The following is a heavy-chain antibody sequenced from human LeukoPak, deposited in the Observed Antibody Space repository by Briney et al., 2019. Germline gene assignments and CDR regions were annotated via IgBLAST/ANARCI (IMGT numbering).Heavy chain of an antibody. J-gene: IGHJ3*02. CDR3: ARDSVGLRLDEISLKPGALDI. V-gene: IGHV3-30*03. CDR2: ISSDGSYK. D-gene: IGHD3-16*02. CDR1: GFTFSTYG. Sequence: GGSLRLSCAASGFTFSTYGMHWVRQAPGKGLEWVAVISSDGSYKHYADSVKGRFTISRDNPKNTLYLQMNSLRAEDTAVYYCARDSVGLRLDEISLKPGALDIWGQGTMVTVSS.